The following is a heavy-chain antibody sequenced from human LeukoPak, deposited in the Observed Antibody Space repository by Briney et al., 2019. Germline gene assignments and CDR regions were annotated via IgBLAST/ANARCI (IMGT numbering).Heavy chain of an antibody. CDR2: IYYSGST. CDR1: GDSISSADYY. Sequence: SETLSLTCTVSGDSISSADYYWTWIRQPPGKGLELVGFIYYSGSTMYNPSLKSRVTISAATSKTQFSLRLSYATAADTAVYYCARIRRPHWYLDLWGRGTLVTVSS. V-gene: IGHV4-30-4*08. CDR3: ARIRRPHWYLDL. D-gene: IGHD3-3*01. J-gene: IGHJ2*01.